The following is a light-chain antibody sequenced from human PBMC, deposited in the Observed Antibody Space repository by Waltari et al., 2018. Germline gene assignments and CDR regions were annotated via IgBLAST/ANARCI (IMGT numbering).Light chain of an antibody. CDR1: SPDVGAYKF. Sequence: QSALTHPAPVPGSPGQSTPIFCSGTSPDVGAYKFVSWYQHHPGKAPKLIIHEVSNRPSGVSYRFSGSRSGNTASLTISGLQAGDEAVYYCGSYTANSAPYVFGTGTKVTVL. J-gene: IGLJ1*01. V-gene: IGLV2-14*01. CDR2: EVS. CDR3: GSYTANSAPYV.